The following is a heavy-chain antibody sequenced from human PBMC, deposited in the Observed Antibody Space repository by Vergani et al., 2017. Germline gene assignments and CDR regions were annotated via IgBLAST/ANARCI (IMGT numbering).Heavy chain of an antibody. CDR1: GFTFSSYS. V-gene: IGHV3-21*01. D-gene: IGHD1-7*01. Sequence: EVQLVESGGGLVKPGGSLRLSCAASGFTFSSYSMNWVRQAPGKGLEWVSSISSSSSYIYYADSGKGRFTISRDNAKNSLYLQMNSLRAEDTAVYYCARDPTNWNYFIYYYYCMDVWGQGTTVTVSS. J-gene: IGHJ6*02. CDR3: ARDPTNWNYFIYYYYCMDV. CDR2: ISSSSSYI.